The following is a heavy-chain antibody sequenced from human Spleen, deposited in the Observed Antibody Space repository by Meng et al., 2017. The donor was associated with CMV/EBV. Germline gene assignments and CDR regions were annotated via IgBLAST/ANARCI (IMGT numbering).Heavy chain of an antibody. CDR3: ARERLYQPLWGDALDF. CDR2: ISSSSSYI. J-gene: IGHJ3*01. D-gene: IGHD2-2*01. Sequence: GGSLKISCAASGFTFSGYSMNWVRQAPGKGLEWVSSISSSSSYIHYADSVKGRFTISRDNVMNSLYLQMNSLRADDTALYYCARERLYQPLWGDALDFWGQGTMVTVSS. CDR1: GFTFSGYS. V-gene: IGHV3-21*01.